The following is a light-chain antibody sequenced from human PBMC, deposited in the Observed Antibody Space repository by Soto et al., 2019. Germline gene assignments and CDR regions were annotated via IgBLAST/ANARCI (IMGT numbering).Light chain of an antibody. J-gene: IGKJ2*01. CDR1: QSVSSN. V-gene: IGKV3-15*01. CDR2: GAS. CDR3: QQYNNWPPVYT. Sequence: EIVMTQSPATLSVSPGERATLSCRASQSVSSNLAWYQQKPGQAPRLLIYGASTRATGIPARFRGSGSGTEFTLTISSLQSEDFAVYYCQQYNNWPPVYTFGQGTKLEIK.